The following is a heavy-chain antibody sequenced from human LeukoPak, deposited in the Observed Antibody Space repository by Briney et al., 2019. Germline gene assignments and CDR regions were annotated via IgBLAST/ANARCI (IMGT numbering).Heavy chain of an antibody. D-gene: IGHD3-22*01. CDR3: ARARNYYDSSGYYYEGDAFDI. Sequence: SETLSLTCTVSGYSISSGYFWGWMRQPPGKGLECIGYIYYSGSTHYNPSLKSRVTISVDTSKNQFSLKLSSVAAADTAVYFCARARNYYDSSGYYYEGDAFDIWGQGTMVTVSS. V-gene: IGHV4-61*01. CDR1: GYSISSGYF. CDR2: IYYSGST. J-gene: IGHJ3*02.